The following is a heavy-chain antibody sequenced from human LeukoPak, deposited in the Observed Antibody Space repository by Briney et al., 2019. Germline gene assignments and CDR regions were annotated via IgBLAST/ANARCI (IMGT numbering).Heavy chain of an antibody. V-gene: IGHV4-4*07. CDR1: GGSISSYY. J-gene: IGHJ6*02. CDR3: ARDGPTLANYYGMDV. CDR2: IYTSGST. Sequence: SETLSLTCTVSGGSISSYYWSWIRQPAGKGLEWIGRIYTSGSTNYNPSLKSRVTMSVDTSKNQFSLKLSSVTAADTAVYYCARDGPTLANYYGMDVWGQGTTVTVSS.